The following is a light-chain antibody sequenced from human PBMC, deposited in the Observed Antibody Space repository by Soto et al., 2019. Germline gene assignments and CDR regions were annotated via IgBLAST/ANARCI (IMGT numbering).Light chain of an antibody. CDR3: CSYAGRNSVVL. CDR2: EGN. Sequence: QSALTQPASVSGSPGQSITISCTGTSFDVGSYNAVSWYQQYPGKAPKLMIYEGNKRPSGVSDRFSGSRFGYTASLTISGLQSEDEADYYCCSYAGRNSVVLFGGGTKLTVL. J-gene: IGLJ3*02. CDR1: SFDVGSYNA. V-gene: IGLV2-23*03.